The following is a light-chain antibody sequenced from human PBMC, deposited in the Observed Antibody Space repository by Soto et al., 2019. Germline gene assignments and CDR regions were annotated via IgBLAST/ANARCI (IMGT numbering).Light chain of an antibody. V-gene: IGKV3-15*01. CDR2: GAS. Sequence: EIVMTQSPATLSVSPGERATLSCRASQSVSSNLAWYQQKPGQAPRLLIYGASTRATGIPARFSGSGSGTELTLPISGLKSEDFEVYYCKHYNNWPTWTFGQGTKVEIK. J-gene: IGKJ1*01. CDR1: QSVSSN. CDR3: KHYNNWPTWT.